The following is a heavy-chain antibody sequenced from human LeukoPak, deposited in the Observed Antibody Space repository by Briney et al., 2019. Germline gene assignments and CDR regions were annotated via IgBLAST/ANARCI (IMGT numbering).Heavy chain of an antibody. J-gene: IGHJ4*02. Sequence: PSETLSLTCTVSGGSISSYYWSWIRQPPGKGLEWIGYICTSGSTNYNPSLKSRVTISVDTSKNQFSLKLSSVTAADTAVYYCASMTPPMYDILTGPFDYWGQGTLVTVSS. CDR3: ASMTPPMYDILTGPFDY. V-gene: IGHV4-4*09. D-gene: IGHD3-9*01. CDR1: GGSISSYY. CDR2: ICTSGST.